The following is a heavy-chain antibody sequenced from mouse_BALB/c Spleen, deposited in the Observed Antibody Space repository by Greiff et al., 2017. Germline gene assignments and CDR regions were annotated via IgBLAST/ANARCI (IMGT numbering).Heavy chain of an antibody. CDR3: ARSRYYYGSSHWYFDV. D-gene: IGHD1-1*01. CDR2: ISSGGST. CDR1: GFTFSSYA. Sequence: EVKLVESGGGLVKPGGSLKLSCAASGFTFSSYAMSWVRQTPEKRLEWVASISSGGSTYYPDSVKGRFTISRDNAGNILYLQMSSLRSEDTAMYYWARSRYYYGSSHWYFDVWGAGTTVTVSS. J-gene: IGHJ1*01. V-gene: IGHV5-6-5*01.